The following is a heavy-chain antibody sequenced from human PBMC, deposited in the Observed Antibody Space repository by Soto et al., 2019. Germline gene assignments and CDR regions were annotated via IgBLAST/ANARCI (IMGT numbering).Heavy chain of an antibody. CDR2: IWYDGSNK. V-gene: IGHV3-33*01. D-gene: IGHD4-17*01. CDR1: GFTFSSYD. CDR3: ARVRRGPHYYYYYGMDV. Sequence: GGSLRLSGAASGFTFSSYDMQWVRRAPGKGLEWVAVIWYDGSNKYYADSVKGRFTISRDNSKNTLYLQMNSLRAEDTAVYYCARVRRGPHYYYYYGMDVWGQGTTVTVSS. J-gene: IGHJ6*02.